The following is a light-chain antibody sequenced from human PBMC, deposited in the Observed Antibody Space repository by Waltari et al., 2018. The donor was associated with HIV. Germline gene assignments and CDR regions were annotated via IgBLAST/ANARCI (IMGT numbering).Light chain of an antibody. CDR3: MQSLEIPHT. Sequence: IVMTQSPLSLPVTPGEPATIPCRSGQSLLHSGGYNFLDWYLQRPGQPPQLFIYLRSHRAPGVPTRFTGSGSDTNFILNITRVEADDVGVYLCMQSLEIPHTFGQGTRVEI. J-gene: IGKJ2*01. V-gene: IGKV2-28*01. CDR1: QSLLHSGGYNF. CDR2: LRS.